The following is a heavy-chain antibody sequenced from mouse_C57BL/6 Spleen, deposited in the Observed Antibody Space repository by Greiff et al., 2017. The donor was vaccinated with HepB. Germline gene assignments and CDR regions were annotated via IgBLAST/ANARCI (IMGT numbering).Heavy chain of an antibody. J-gene: IGHJ3*01. D-gene: IGHD2-1*01. V-gene: IGHV5-12*01. CDR1: GFTFSDYY. CDR3: ARQEDYGNYLAWFAY. Sequence: VQLKESGGGLVQPGGSLKLSCAASGFTFSDYYMYWVRQTPEKRLEWVAYISNGGGSTYYPDTVKGRFTISRGNAKNTLYLQMSRLKSEDTAMYYCARQEDYGNYLAWFAYWGQGTLVTVSA. CDR2: ISNGGGST.